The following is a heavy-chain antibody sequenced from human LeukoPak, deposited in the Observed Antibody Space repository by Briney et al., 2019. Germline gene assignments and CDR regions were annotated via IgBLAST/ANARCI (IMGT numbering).Heavy chain of an antibody. CDR2: ISGSGGST. Sequence: GGTLRLSCAASGFTFSSYGMSWVRQAPGKGLEWVSAISGSGGSTYYADSVKGRFTISRDNAKNSLYLQMDSPRAEDTALYYCARDIVVVVADHYYMDVWGKGTTVTVSS. J-gene: IGHJ6*03. V-gene: IGHV3-23*01. CDR1: GFTFSSYG. CDR3: ARDIVVVVADHYYMDV. D-gene: IGHD2-15*01.